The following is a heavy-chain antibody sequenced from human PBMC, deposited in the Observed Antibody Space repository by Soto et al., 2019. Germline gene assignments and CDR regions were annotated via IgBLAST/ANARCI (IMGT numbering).Heavy chain of an antibody. CDR2: ISSSSSYT. J-gene: IGHJ4*02. Sequence: GGSLRLSCAASGFTFSDYYMSWIRQAPGKGLEWVSYISSSSSYTNYADSVKGRFTISRDNAKNSLYLQMNSLRAEDTAVYYCATVYIGWYDYWGQGTLVTVSS. D-gene: IGHD6-19*01. V-gene: IGHV3-11*06. CDR1: GFTFSDYY. CDR3: ATVYIGWYDY.